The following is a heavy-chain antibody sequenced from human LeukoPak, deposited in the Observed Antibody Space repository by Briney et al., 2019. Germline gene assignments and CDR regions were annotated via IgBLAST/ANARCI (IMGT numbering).Heavy chain of an antibody. V-gene: IGHV4-38-2*01. D-gene: IGHD3-3*01. Sequence: SETRSLTCAVSGYSISSGYCRGWIRQPPGKGLEWSGSIYRIGSTYYNPSLKRRVTISLDTSKNQFSLKLSSVTGADTAVYYCARHGGKNYDFWSGFYPGDAFDIWGQGTMVTVSS. CDR3: ARHGGKNYDFWSGFYPGDAFDI. CDR2: IYRIGST. J-gene: IGHJ3*02. CDR1: GYSISSGYC.